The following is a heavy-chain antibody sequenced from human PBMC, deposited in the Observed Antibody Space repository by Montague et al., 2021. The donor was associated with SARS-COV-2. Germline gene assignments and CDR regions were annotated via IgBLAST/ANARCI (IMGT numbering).Heavy chain of an antibody. CDR2: IYWXDDK. Sequence: PALVKPTQTLTLTCTFSGFSLSTSGVGVGWIRQPPGKALEWLALIYWXDDKRYSPSLKSRLTITEDTSKNRVVLTMTNMDPVDTATYYCAHKTGLRYFDWLFQTNPTGGYFDLWGRGTLVTVSS. J-gene: IGHJ2*01. D-gene: IGHD3-9*01. V-gene: IGHV2-5*02. CDR1: GFSLSTSGVG. CDR3: AHKTGLRYFDWLFQTNPTGGYFDL.